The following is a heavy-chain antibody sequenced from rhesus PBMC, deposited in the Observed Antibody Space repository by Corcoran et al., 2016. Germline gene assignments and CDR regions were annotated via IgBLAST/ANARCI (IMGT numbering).Heavy chain of an antibody. CDR3: ARAIAAAGRYFDY. CDR1: GGSFSSYW. Sequence: QVQLQESGPGLVKPSETLSLTCAVSGGSFSSYWWSWIRQPPGKGLEWIGEINGNSCSTNSNPALQSRVTISKDASKNQFALKLSSVTAADTAVYYCARAIAAAGRYFDYWGQGVLVTVSS. J-gene: IGHJ4*01. CDR2: INGNSCST. D-gene: IGHD6-31*01. V-gene: IGHV4-80*01.